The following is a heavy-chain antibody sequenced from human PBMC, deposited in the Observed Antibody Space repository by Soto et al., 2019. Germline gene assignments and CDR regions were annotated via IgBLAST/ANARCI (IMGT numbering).Heavy chain of an antibody. J-gene: IGHJ4*02. Sequence: QVQLQESGPGLVKPSQTLSLPCTVSCGSISSGDYYWSWIRQPPGTGLEWIGYIYYSGSTYYNPSLKSRVTISVDPSKTKFSLKPSSVSAADTAVYSCAGEMVGATRGDFDYLVQGTLVTVSP. CDR1: CGSISSGDYY. CDR2: IYYSGST. V-gene: IGHV4-30-4*01. CDR3: AGEMVGATRGDFDY. D-gene: IGHD1-26*01.